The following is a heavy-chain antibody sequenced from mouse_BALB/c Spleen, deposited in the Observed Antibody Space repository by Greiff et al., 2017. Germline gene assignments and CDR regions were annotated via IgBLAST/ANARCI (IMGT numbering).Heavy chain of an antibody. Sequence: EVMLVESGGGLVQPGGSLKLSCAASGFTFSSYGMSWVRQTPDKRLELVATINSNGGSTYYPDSVKGRFTISRDNAKNTLYLQMSSLKSEDTAMYYCARDRTDYWGQGTSVTVSS. CDR3: ARDRTDY. J-gene: IGHJ4*01. CDR1: GFTFSSYG. CDR2: INSNGGST. V-gene: IGHV5-6-3*01.